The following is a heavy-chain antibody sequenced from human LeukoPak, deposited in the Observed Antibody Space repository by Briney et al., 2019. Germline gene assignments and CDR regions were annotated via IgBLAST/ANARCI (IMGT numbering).Heavy chain of an antibody. CDR1: GFTFSSYG. V-gene: IGHV3-30*02. CDR3: AKDHYVWGSYRPDYFDY. CDR2: IRYDGSNK. J-gene: IGHJ4*02. D-gene: IGHD3-16*02. Sequence: GGSLRLSCAASGFTFSSYGMHWVRQAPGKGLEGVAFIRYDGSNKYYADSVKGGLTISRDNSKKRLYVEMNSLRAEDTAVYYCAKDHYVWGSYRPDYFDYWGQGTLVTVSS.